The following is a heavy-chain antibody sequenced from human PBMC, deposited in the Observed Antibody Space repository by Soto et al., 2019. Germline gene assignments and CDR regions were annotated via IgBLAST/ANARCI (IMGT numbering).Heavy chain of an antibody. CDR2: IYYSGSI. CDR3: AREIAVDGTHYFDY. Sequence: SSEDLSLTCTVSVGSISNYYWIMIRQPPGKGLEWIGYIYYSGSINYNPSLKSRATISEDTSKNQFSLKMSSVTAADTAVYYCAREIAVDGTHYFDYWGHGTMVTGSS. J-gene: IGHJ4*01. CDR1: VGSISNYY. D-gene: IGHD6-19*01. V-gene: IGHV4-59*01.